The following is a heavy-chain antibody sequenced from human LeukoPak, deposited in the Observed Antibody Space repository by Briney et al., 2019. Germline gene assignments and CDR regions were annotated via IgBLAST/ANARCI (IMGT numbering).Heavy chain of an antibody. D-gene: IGHD5-12*01. CDR1: VYTFTSYD. Sequence: GASVKVSCHAFVYTFTSYDMHWVRQSPGQGLEWMGIINPSGGGTSYAQQFQGRVTMTRDMSTSTVYMELRSLRSEDTAVYYCARDLVAKGGYWGQGTLVSVSS. J-gene: IGHJ4*02. V-gene: IGHV1-46*01. CDR3: ARDLVAKGGY. CDR2: INPSGGGT.